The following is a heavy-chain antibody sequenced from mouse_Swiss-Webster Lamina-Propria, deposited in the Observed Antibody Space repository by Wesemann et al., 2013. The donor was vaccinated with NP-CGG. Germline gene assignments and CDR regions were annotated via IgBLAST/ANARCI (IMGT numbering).Heavy chain of an antibody. V-gene: IGHV3-8*02. Sequence: EYAGYISYSGSTYYNPSLKSRISITRDTSKNQYYLQLNSVTTEDTATYYCARYGNYYFDYWGQGTTLTVSS. CDR2: ISYSGST. CDR3: ARYGNYYFDY. J-gene: IGHJ2*01. D-gene: IGHD2-1*01.